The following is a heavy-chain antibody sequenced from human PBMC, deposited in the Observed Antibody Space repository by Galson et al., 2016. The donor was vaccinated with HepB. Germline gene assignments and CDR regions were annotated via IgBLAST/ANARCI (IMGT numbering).Heavy chain of an antibody. J-gene: IGHJ5*02. D-gene: IGHD6-19*01. Sequence: SLRLSCAASGLNFNNYAMTWVRQAPGKGLEWVSSISGSGVSSYLADSVKGRFTISRDNTYNTLSLQMNNLRDEDTARNFCVYSAGWSPFRSWGQGTQVTVSS. CDR2: ISGSGVSS. V-gene: IGHV3-23*01. CDR1: GLNFNNYA. CDR3: VYSAGWSPFRS.